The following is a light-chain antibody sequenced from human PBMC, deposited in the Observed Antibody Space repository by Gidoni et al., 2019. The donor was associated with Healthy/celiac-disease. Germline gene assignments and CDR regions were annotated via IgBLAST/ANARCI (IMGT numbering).Light chain of an antibody. J-gene: IGKJ2*01. V-gene: IGKV1-9*01. CDR2: AAS. Sequence: IKLTQSPSSLSASVGDRVTITCRASQGISSYLAWYQQKPGKAPKLLIYAASTLQSGVPSRFSGSGSGTDFTLTISSLQPEDFATYYCQQLNSYPHTFGQXTKLEIK. CDR3: QQLNSYPHT. CDR1: QGISSY.